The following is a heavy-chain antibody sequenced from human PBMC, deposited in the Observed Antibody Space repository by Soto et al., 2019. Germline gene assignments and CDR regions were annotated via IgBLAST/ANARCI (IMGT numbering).Heavy chain of an antibody. Sequence: PGESLQLSFKGSGYMFTNYWIVWLRLMPGKGLECIGIIFPADSDTRYSPSFQGQVTISADKSINTAYLQWISLKASDTAMYYCARLGGGLDYWGQGTLVTVSS. CDR3: ARLGGGLDY. J-gene: IGHJ4*02. CDR1: GYMFTNYW. CDR2: IFPADSDT. V-gene: IGHV5-51*01.